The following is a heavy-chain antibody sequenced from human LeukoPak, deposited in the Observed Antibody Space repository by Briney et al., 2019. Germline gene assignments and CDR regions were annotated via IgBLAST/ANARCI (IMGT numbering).Heavy chain of an antibody. CDR3: ASVYQGPYYYDSSGYYYGAFDI. CDR1: GGSISSYY. V-gene: IGHV4-4*07. D-gene: IGHD3-22*01. CDR2: IYTSGST. J-gene: IGHJ3*02. Sequence: SETLSLTCTVSGGSISSYYWSWIRRPAGKGLEWIGRIYTSGSTNYNPSLKSRVTMSVDKSKNQFSLKLSSVTAADTAVYYCASVYQGPYYYDSSGYYYGAFDIWGQGTMVTVSS.